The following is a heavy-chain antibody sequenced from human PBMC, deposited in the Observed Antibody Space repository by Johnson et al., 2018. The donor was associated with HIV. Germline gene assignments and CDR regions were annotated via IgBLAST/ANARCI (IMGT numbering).Heavy chain of an antibody. CDR2: VWYDGSNK. V-gene: IGHV3-33*06. D-gene: IGHD3-16*01. Sequence: QVQLVASGGGVVQPGRSLRLSCAASGFTFSSYGMHWVRQAPGKGLEWVALVWYDGSNKYYADSVKGRFTIFRDNSENTLYLQMNRRRAEDTAVYYCAKDRTNWGYDAFDSWGQGTMVTVSS. CDR1: GFTFSSYG. J-gene: IGHJ3*02. CDR3: AKDRTNWGYDAFDS.